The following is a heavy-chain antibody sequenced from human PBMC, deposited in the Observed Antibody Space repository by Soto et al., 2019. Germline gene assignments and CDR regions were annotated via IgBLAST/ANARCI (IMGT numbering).Heavy chain of an antibody. D-gene: IGHD6-13*01. CDR1: GGTFSSYA. V-gene: IGHV1-69*06. Sequence: GASVKVSCKASGGTFSSYAISWVRQAPGQGLEWMGGIIPIFGTANYAQKFQGRVTITADKSMSTAYMELSSLRSEDTAVYYCASYSSSWSYYYYGMDVWGQGTTVTVSS. J-gene: IGHJ6*02. CDR3: ASYSSSWSYYYYGMDV. CDR2: IIPIFGTA.